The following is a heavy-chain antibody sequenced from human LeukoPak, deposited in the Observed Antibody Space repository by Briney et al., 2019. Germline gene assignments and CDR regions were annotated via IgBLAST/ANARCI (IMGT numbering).Heavy chain of an antibody. CDR2: IIPILGIA. V-gene: IGHV1-69*04. J-gene: IGHJ4*02. CDR3: ARDSPITIFGVVLDY. D-gene: IGHD3-3*01. CDR1: GGTFISYA. Sequence: SVKVSCKASGGTFISYAISWVRQAPGQGLEWMGRIIPILGIANYAQKLQGRVTITADKSTSTAYMELSSLRSEDTAVYYCARDSPITIFGVVLDYWGQGTLVTVSS.